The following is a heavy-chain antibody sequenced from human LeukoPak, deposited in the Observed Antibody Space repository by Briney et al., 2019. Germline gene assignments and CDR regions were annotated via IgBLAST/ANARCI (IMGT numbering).Heavy chain of an antibody. CDR3: AIGYSGSTREAFDI. D-gene: IGHD1-26*01. CDR2: INWNSGSV. CDR1: GFTFDDYA. V-gene: IGHV3-9*03. Sequence: GGSLRLSCAASGFTFDDYAMHWVRQAPGKGLEWVSGINWNSGSVGYADSVKGRFTISRDNAKNSLSLQMNSLRAEDMALYYCAIGYSGSTREAFDIWGQGTMVTVSS. J-gene: IGHJ3*02.